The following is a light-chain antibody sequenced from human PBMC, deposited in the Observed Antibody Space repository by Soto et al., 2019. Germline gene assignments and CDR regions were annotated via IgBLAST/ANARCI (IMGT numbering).Light chain of an antibody. J-gene: IGKJ2*01. V-gene: IGKV3-15*01. CDR3: QQYNNWPPYT. CDR1: QSVSSN. Sequence: EIVMTQSPATLSVSPGERATLSCRASQSVSSNLAWYQQKPGQAPRLLIYGASTRATGIPARFSGSGSGTEFTLTISSLQSEDFAAYSCQQYNNWPPYTFGQGTKLEIK. CDR2: GAS.